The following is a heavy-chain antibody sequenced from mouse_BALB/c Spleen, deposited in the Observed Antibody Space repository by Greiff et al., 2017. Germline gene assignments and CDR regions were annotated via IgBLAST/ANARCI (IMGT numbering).Heavy chain of an antibody. CDR3: ARGEGFAY. V-gene: IGHV1-54*01. CDR2: INPGSGGT. J-gene: IGHJ3*01. Sequence: QVQLQQSGAELVRPGTSVKVSCKASGYAFTNYLIEWVKQRPGQGLEWIGVINPGSGGTNYNQKFKDKATLTADKSSSTAYMQLSSLTSEDSAVYYCARGEGFAYWGQGTLVTVSA. CDR1: GYAFTNYL.